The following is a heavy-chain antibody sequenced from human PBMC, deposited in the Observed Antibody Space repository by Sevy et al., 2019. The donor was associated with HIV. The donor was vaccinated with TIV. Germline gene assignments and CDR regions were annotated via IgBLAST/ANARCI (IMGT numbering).Heavy chain of an antibody. V-gene: IGHV3-30-3*01. CDR1: GFTVSRYA. CDR2: ISYDGSNK. J-gene: IGHJ4*02. Sequence: GGSLRLSCAASGFTVSRYAMHWVRQAPGKGLEWVAVISYDGSNKYYADSVKGRFTISRDNSKNTLYLQMNSLRAEDTAVYYCASASGSYPIDYWGQGTLVTVSS. CDR3: ASASGSYPIDY. D-gene: IGHD1-26*01.